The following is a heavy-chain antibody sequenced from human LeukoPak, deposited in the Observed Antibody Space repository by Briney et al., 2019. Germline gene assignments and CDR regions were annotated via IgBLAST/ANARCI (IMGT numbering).Heavy chain of an antibody. Sequence: GRSLRLSCAASGFTFSNAWMSWVRQAPGKGLEWVGRIKSKTDGGTTDYAAPVKGRFTISRDDSKNTLYLQMNSLKTEDTAVYYCTTHSEASPFDYWGQGTLVTASS. CDR3: TTHSEASPFDY. CDR1: GFTFSNAW. V-gene: IGHV3-15*01. J-gene: IGHJ4*02. D-gene: IGHD5-12*01. CDR2: IKSKTDGGTT.